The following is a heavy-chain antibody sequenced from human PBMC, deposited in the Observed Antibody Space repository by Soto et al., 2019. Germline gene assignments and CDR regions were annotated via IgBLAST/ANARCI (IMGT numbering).Heavy chain of an antibody. CDR1: GYTFTTYG. CDR3: AKDQGYRSGNTCSLSRCDY. D-gene: IGHD2-15*01. V-gene: IGHV1-18*01. CDR2: ISAYNGNT. J-gene: IGHJ4*02. Sequence: QVQLVQSGAEVKKPGASVKVSCKTSGYTFTTYGISWVRQAPGQGLEWMGWISAYNGNTNYAQKLQGRGTLTTDTTKSTAYMNLRALTSDATPEHCCAKDQGYRSGNTCSLSRCDYCGQGPLLAVSS.